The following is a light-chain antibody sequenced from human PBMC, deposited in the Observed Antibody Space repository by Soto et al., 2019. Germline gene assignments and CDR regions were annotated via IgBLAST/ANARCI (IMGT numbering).Light chain of an antibody. V-gene: IGKV3-20*01. CDR1: QSLNSNF. CDR2: STS. CDR3: HQSGISPLT. Sequence: EVVLTQFPNTLSLSPGERATLSCRASQSLNSNFLVWYQQKPGQAPRLLISSTSHRATGIPDRFSGSGSGTAFTLTISRLDPEDFAVYYCHQSGISPLTFGPGTKVDIK. J-gene: IGKJ3*01.